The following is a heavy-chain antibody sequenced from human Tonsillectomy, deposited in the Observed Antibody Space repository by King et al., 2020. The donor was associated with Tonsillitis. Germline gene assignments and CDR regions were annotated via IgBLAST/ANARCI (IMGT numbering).Heavy chain of an antibody. J-gene: IGHJ4*02. Sequence: VQLVESGGGVVQPGRSLRLSCAASGFTFRSYDMYWVRQAPGKGLEWVAVISYDGSNKYYADSVTGRFTISRDNSKNTLYLQMNSLRAEDTAVYYCARDRDGYIFDYWGQGTLVTVSS. V-gene: IGHV3-33*05. CDR1: GFTFRSYD. CDR3: ARDRDGYIFDY. CDR2: ISYDGSNK. D-gene: IGHD5-24*01.